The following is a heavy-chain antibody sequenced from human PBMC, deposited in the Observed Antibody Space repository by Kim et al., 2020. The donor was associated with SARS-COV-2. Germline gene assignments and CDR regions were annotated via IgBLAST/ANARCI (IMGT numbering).Heavy chain of an antibody. J-gene: IGHJ6*02. Sequence: SETLSLTCAVYGGSFSGYYWSWIRQPPGKGLEWIGEINHSGSTNYNPSLKSRVTISVDTSKNQFSLKLSSVTAADTAVYYCARVIRRGIGGYDLRYSSSWSVRDYYYGMDVWGQGTTVTVSS. CDR3: ARVIRRGIGGYDLRYSSSWSVRDYYYGMDV. CDR2: INHSGST. V-gene: IGHV4-34*01. CDR1: GGSFSGYY. D-gene: IGHD6-13*01.